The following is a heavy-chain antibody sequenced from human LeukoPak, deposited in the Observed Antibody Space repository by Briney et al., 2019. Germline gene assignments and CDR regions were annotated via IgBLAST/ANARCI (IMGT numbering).Heavy chain of an antibody. J-gene: IGHJ4*02. Sequence: TSETLSLTCAVYGGSFSGYYWSWIRQPPGKGLEWIGEINHSGSTNYNPSLKSRVTISVDTSKNQFPLKLSSVTAADTAVYYCARTPRYYDILTGYLRGIFDYWGQGTLVTVSS. CDR1: GGSFSGYY. CDR3: ARTPRYYDILTGYLRGIFDY. V-gene: IGHV4-34*01. D-gene: IGHD3-9*01. CDR2: INHSGST.